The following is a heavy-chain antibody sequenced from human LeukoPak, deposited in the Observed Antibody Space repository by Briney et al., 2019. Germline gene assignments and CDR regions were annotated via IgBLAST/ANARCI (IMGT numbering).Heavy chain of an antibody. CDR1: GGTFSSYA. V-gene: IGHV1-69*06. J-gene: IGHJ1*01. D-gene: IGHD3-22*01. CDR3: AITSYYYDSSGYHRAGYFQH. CDR2: IIPIFGTA. Sequence: SVKVSCKASGGTFSSYAISWVRQAPGQGLEWMGGIIPIFGTANYAQKFQGRVTITADKSTSTAYMELSRLRSDDTAVYYCAITSYYYDSSGYHRAGYFQHWGQGTLVTVSS.